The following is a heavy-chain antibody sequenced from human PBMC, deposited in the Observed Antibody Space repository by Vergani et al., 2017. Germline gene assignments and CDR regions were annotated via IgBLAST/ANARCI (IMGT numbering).Heavy chain of an antibody. CDR3: ARELDLLHAFDI. V-gene: IGHV4-34*01. Sequence: QVQLQQWGAALLKPSETLSLTCAVYGGSFSGYYWSWIRQPPGKGLEWIGEINHSGSTNYNPSLKSRVTISVDTSKNQFSLKLSSVTAADTAVYYCARELDLLHAFDIWGQGTMVTVSS. J-gene: IGHJ3*02. D-gene: IGHD2-21*01. CDR1: GGSFSGYY. CDR2: INHSGST.